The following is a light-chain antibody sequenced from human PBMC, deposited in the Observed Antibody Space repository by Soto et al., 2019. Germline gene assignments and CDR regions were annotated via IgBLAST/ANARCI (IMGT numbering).Light chain of an antibody. J-gene: IGLJ1*01. Sequence: QSVLTQTASVAGSPGQSITISCTGSSSDVVAYHFVSWYQHHPGKAPKLILYEVTARPSGVSSRFSGSKSGSTASLTISGLQADDEANYYCSSYTSSNTPYVFGTGTKVTVL. CDR1: SSDVVAYHF. V-gene: IGLV2-14*01. CDR3: SSYTSSNTPYV. CDR2: EVT.